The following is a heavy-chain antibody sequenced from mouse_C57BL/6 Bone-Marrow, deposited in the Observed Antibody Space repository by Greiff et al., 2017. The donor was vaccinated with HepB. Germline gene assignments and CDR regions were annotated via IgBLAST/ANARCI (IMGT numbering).Heavy chain of an antibody. Sequence: QVHVKQSGPGLVQPSQSLSITCTVSGFSLTSYGVHWVRQSPGKGLEWLGVIWSGGSTDYNAAFISRLSISKDNSKSQVFFKMNSLQADDTAIYYCARNSLPYRLRFAWFAYWGQGTLVTVSA. V-gene: IGHV2-2*01. D-gene: IGHD2-2*01. CDR2: IWSGGST. J-gene: IGHJ3*01. CDR1: GFSLTSYG. CDR3: ARNSLPYRLRFAWFAY.